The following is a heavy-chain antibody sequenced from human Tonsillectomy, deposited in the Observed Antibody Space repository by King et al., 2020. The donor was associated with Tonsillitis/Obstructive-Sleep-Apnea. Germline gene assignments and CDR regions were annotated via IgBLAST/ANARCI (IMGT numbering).Heavy chain of an antibody. CDR3: AIDTYYYDTSGSYYFDY. CDR1: GFTFSDYE. D-gene: IGHD3-22*01. Sequence: VQLVESGGGLVQPGGSLRLSCVVSGFTFSDYEMNWVRQAPGKGLEWVATISSSGNIRYYGDSVKGRFTISRDNAKKSVYLQMNNLRAEDTAIYYCAIDTYYYDTSGSYYFDYWGQGTLVTVSS. CDR2: ISSSGNIR. V-gene: IGHV3-48*03. J-gene: IGHJ4*02.